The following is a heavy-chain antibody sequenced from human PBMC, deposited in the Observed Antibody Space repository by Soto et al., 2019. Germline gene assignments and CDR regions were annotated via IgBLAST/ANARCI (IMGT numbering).Heavy chain of an antibody. CDR3: AKAQTQSYYYDSSGYSDFDY. CDR1: GFTFSSDA. Sequence: GSLILSWAAYGFTFSSDAMSWVRQAPGKGLEWVSAISGSGGSTYYADSVKGRFTISRDNSKNTLYLQMNSLRAEDTAVYYCAKAQTQSYYYDSSGYSDFDYWGQGDLVTVSS. J-gene: IGHJ4*02. CDR2: ISGSGGST. V-gene: IGHV3-23*01. D-gene: IGHD3-22*01.